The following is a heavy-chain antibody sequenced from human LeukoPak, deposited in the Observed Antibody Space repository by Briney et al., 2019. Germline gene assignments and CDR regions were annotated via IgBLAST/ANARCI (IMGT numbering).Heavy chain of an antibody. CDR1: GFTFSSYW. Sequence: SGGSLRLSCAASGFTFSSYWMSWVRQAPGKGLEWVANIKQDGSEKYYVDSVKGRFTISRDNAKNSLYLQMNSLRAEDTAAYYCARDSSHVDTAFDYYYYGMDVWGQGTTVTVSS. V-gene: IGHV3-7*01. CDR3: ARDSSHVDTAFDYYYYGMDV. J-gene: IGHJ6*02. CDR2: IKQDGSEK. D-gene: IGHD5-18*01.